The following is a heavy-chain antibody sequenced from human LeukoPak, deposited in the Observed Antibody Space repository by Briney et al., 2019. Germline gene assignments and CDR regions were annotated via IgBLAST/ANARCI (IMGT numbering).Heavy chain of an antibody. Sequence: SVRVSCKASGGTFSSYAISWVRQAPGQGLEWMGGIIPIFGTANYAQKFQGRVTITADESTSTAYMELSSLRSEDTAVYYCARTAVAGLECWFDPWGQGTLVTVSS. V-gene: IGHV1-69*13. J-gene: IGHJ5*02. CDR3: ARTAVAGLECWFDP. CDR2: IIPIFGTA. D-gene: IGHD6-19*01. CDR1: GGTFSSYA.